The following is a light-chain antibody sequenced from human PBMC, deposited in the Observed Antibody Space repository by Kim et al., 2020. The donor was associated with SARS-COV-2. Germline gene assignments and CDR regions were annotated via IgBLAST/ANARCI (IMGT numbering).Light chain of an antibody. J-gene: IGLJ3*02. CDR2: EDN. Sequence: GNTLTISGPRRRGRIEGNYVQWYRQRPGTSPQLIIYEDNRRPSGVPDRFSGSVDPSSNSASLTISGLTAEDEADYFCQSYDITTWVFGGGTKVTVL. V-gene: IGLV6-57*01. CDR3: QSYDITTWV. CDR1: RGRIEGNY.